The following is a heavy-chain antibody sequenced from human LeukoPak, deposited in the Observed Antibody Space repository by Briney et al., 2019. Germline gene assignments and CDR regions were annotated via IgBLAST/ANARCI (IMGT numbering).Heavy chain of an antibody. D-gene: IGHD5-12*01. CDR2: IIPILGIA. J-gene: IGHJ6*02. CDR1: GGTFSSYA. Sequence: VASVKVSCKASGGTFSSYAISWVRQAPGQGLEWMGRIIPILGIANYAQKFQGRVTITADKSTSTAYMGLSSLRSEDTAVYYCARAGGGGYRIRGYYYYGMDVWGQGTTVTVSS. V-gene: IGHV1-69*04. CDR3: ARAGGGGYRIRGYYYYGMDV.